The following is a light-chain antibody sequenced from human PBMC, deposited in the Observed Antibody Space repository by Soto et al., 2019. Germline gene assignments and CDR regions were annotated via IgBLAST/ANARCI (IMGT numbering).Light chain of an antibody. J-gene: IGKJ3*01. CDR3: QQYNNWPYT. CDR2: GAS. CDR1: QSVSTE. V-gene: IGKV3D-15*01. Sequence: MVMTQSPATLSVSPGERATLSCRASQSVSTELAWYQQKPGQAPRLLIYGASTRATGIPARFSGSGSGTEFTLTISSLQSEDFAVYYCQQYNNWPYTFGPGTRVDIK.